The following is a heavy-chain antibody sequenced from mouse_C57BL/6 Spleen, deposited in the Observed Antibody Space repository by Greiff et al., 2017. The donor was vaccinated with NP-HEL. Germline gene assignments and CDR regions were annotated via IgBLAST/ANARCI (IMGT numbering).Heavy chain of an antibody. CDR3: TRDNNWDGAMDY. D-gene: IGHD4-1*01. CDR2: ISSGGDYI. V-gene: IGHV5-9-1*02. Sequence: EVMLVESGEGLVKPGGSLKLSCAASGFTFSSYAMSWVRQTPEKRLEWVAYISSGGDYIYYADTVKGRFTISRDNARNTLYLQMSSLKSEDTAMYYCTRDNNWDGAMDYWGQGTSVTVSS. CDR1: GFTFSSYA. J-gene: IGHJ4*01.